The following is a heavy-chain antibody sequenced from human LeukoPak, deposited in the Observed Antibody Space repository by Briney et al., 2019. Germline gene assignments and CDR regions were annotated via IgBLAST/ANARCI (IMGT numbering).Heavy chain of an antibody. CDR1: GFTFDDYA. V-gene: IGHV3-9*01. J-gene: IGHJ2*01. Sequence: GGSLRLSCAASGFTFDDYAMHWVRQAPGKGLEWVSGISYNSDTIAYADAVKGRFTISRDNAKNSLYLQMNSLRAEDTALYYCAKDYCGGDCYSGWYFDLWGRGTLVTVSS. CDR3: AKDYCGGDCYSGWYFDL. D-gene: IGHD2-21*02. CDR2: ISYNSDTI.